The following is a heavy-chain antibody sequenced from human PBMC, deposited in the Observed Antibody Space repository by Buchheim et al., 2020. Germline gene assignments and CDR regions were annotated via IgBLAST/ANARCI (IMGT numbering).Heavy chain of an antibody. V-gene: IGHV3-30*18. CDR1: GFTFSSYG. CDR2: ISYDGSSK. J-gene: IGHJ6*03. Sequence: QVQLVESGGGVVQPGRSLRLSCAASGFTFSSYGMHWVRQAPGKGLEWVAVISYDGSSKYYADSVKGRFTISRDNSKNTLYLQMNSLRAEDTAVYYCAKDGRYCSGGSCPPVHYYYYYMDVWGKGTT. CDR3: AKDGRYCSGGSCPPVHYYYYYMDV. D-gene: IGHD2-15*01.